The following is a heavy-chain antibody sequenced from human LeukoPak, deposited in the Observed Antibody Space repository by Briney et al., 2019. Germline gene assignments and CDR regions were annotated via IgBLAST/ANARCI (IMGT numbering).Heavy chain of an antibody. CDR3: TRDRSGYDRDY. V-gene: IGHV3-48*03. J-gene: IGHJ4*02. Sequence: PGGSLRLSCAASGFTFSSSEMNWVRQAPGKGLEWVSYISSSGRTIYYADSVKGRFTISRDNAKNSLYLQMNSLRAEDTAVYYCTRDRSGYDRDYWGQGTLVTVSS. CDR1: GFTFSSSE. D-gene: IGHD3-22*01. CDR2: ISSSGRTI.